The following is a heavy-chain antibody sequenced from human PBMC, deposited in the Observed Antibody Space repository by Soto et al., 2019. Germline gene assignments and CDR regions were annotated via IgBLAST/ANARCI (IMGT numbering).Heavy chain of an antibody. CDR3: ARQLHGDFDY. CDR2: IYYSGST. V-gene: IGHV4-39*01. CDR1: GGSISSSSYY. J-gene: IGHJ4*02. D-gene: IGHD4-17*01. Sequence: QLQLQESGPGLVKSSATLSLTCTVSGGSISSSSYYWGWIRQPPGKGLEWIGSIYYSGSTYYNPSLKSRVTISVDTSKNQFSLKLSSVTAADTAVYYCARQLHGDFDYWGQGTLVTVSS.